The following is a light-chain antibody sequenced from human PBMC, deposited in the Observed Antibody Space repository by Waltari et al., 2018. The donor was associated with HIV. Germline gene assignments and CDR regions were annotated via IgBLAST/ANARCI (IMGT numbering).Light chain of an antibody. CDR1: ALIDHEY. J-gene: IGLJ2*01. V-gene: IGLV2-14*01. CDR2: EVS. Sequence: QSALTQPASVSGSPGQSLTISCALIDHEYVPCYQRHPGKAPKVIIYEVSNRPSGLSNRFSGSKSGNTATLTISGLQPEDEAEYFCTSYISSSSPVFGRGTKVTVL. CDR3: TSYISSSSPV.